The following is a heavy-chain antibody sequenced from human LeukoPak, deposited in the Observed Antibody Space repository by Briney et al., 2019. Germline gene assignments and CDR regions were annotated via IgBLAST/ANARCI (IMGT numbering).Heavy chain of an antibody. CDR3: ARDGVYYGSGANWFDP. J-gene: IGHJ5*02. D-gene: IGHD3-10*01. CDR2: IYYSGST. V-gene: IGHV4-59*01. Sequence: PSGTLSLTCTVSGGSISSYYWSWIRQPPGKGLEWIGYIYYSGSTNYNPSLKSRVTISVDTSKNQFSLKLSSVTAADTAVYYCARDGVYYGSGANWFDPWGQGTLVTVSS. CDR1: GGSISSYY.